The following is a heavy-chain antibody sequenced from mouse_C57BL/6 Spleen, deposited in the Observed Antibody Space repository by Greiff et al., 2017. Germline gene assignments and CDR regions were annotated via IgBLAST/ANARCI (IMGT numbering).Heavy chain of an antibody. Sequence: EVKLMESGPGLVKPSQSLSLTCSVTGYSITSGYYWNWIRQFPGNKLEWMGYISYDGSNNYNPSLKNRISITRDTSKNQFFLKLNSVTTEDTATYYCARSYSNYYFDYWGQGTTLTVSS. CDR1: GYSITSGYY. CDR3: ARSYSNYYFDY. J-gene: IGHJ2*01. D-gene: IGHD2-5*01. CDR2: ISYDGSN. V-gene: IGHV3-6*01.